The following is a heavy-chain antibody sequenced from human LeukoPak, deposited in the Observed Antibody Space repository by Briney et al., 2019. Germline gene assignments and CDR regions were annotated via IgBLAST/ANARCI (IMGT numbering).Heavy chain of an antibody. CDR3: ARDNDQEDAFDI. CDR2: IYYSGST. Sequence: SETLSLTCTVSGGSISSYYWSWIRQPPGKGLEWIGYIYYSGSTNYNPSLKSRVTISVDTSKNQFSLKPSSVTAADTAVYYCARDNDQEDAFDIWGQGTMVTVSS. V-gene: IGHV4-59*01. D-gene: IGHD2-2*01. J-gene: IGHJ3*02. CDR1: GGSISSYY.